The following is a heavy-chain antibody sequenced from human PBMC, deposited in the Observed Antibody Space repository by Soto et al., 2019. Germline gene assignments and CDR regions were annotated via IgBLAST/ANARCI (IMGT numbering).Heavy chain of an antibody. Sequence: QVQLVKSGAEVKKPGSSVKVSCKASGGTCSSYAISWVRQAPGQGLEWMGGIIPIFGTANYAQKFQGRVTITADESTSTAYMELSSLRSEHTAVYYCASPYALIDAFDAFDIWGQGTMVTVSS. CDR1: GGTCSSYA. CDR2: IIPIFGTA. D-gene: IGHD2-8*01. J-gene: IGHJ3*02. V-gene: IGHV1-69*01. CDR3: ASPYALIDAFDAFDI.